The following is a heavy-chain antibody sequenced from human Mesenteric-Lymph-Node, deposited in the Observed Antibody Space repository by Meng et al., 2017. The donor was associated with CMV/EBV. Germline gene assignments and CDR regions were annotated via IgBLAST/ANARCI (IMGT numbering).Heavy chain of an antibody. J-gene: IGHJ4*02. CDR2: INPNSGDI. CDR1: GYTFTGYY. D-gene: IGHD6-19*01. CDR3: ARGLYSSGWPFDY. Sequence: ASVKVSCKASGYTFTGYYMHWVRQAPGQGLEWMGWINPNSGDIHYPQKFLGRVTMTRDTSISTAYMELSRLRSDDTAVYYCARGLYSSGWPFDYWGQGTLVTVSS. V-gene: IGHV1-2*02.